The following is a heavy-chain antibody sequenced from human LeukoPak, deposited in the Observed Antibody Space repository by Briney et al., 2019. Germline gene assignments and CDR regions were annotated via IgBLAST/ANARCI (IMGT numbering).Heavy chain of an antibody. CDR3: ARDSRSYDFWSGYHYYYYYGMDV. CDR2: IWYDGSNK. Sequence: GGSLRLSCAASGFTFSSYGMHWVRQAPGKGLEWVAVIWYDGSNKYYADSVKGRFTISRDNSKNTLYLQMNSLRAEDTAVYYCARDSRSYDFWSGYHYYYYYGMDVWGQGTTVTVSS. CDR1: GFTFSSYG. D-gene: IGHD3-3*01. J-gene: IGHJ6*02. V-gene: IGHV3-33*01.